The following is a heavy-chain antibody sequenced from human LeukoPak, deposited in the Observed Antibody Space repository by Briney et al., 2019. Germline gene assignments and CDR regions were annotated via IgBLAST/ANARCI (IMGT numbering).Heavy chain of an antibody. CDR1: GFTFSSYA. CDR3: AKRSVVVPAAMGPAFDY. D-gene: IGHD2-2*01. V-gene: IGHV3-23*01. Sequence: GGSLRLSCAASGFTFSSYAMSWVRQAPGKGLEWVSAISGSGGSTYYADSVKGRFTTSRDNSKNTLYLQMNSLRAEDTAVYYCAKRSVVVPAAMGPAFDYWGQGTLVTVSS. J-gene: IGHJ4*02. CDR2: ISGSGGST.